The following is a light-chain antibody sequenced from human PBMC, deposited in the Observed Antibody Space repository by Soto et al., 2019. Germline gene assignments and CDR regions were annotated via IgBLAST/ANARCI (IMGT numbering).Light chain of an antibody. CDR3: QTWGTGIQV. J-gene: IGLJ2*01. CDR2: VNSDGSH. V-gene: IGLV4-69*01. CDR1: SGHSSYA. Sequence: QPVLTQSPSASASLGASVKLTCTLSSGHSSYATAWHQQQPEKGPRYLMKVNSDGSHSKGDGIPDRFSGSSSGAERYLTISSLQSEDEADYYCQTWGTGIQVFGGGTKLTVL.